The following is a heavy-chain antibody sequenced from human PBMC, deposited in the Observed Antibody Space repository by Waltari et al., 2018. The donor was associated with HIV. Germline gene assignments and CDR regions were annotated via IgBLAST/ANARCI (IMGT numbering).Heavy chain of an antibody. Sequence: QVQLVQSGAEVKKPGSSVKVSCKASGGTFSSYAITWVRQAPGKGPEWMGGISPMFATASYAQRGQARVRRTADESTSAACMELSSLRSAETAVYCWTRANDRSNWYHDSSDYGTYVCGQGTTVTVSS. CDR2: ISPMFATA. V-gene: IGHV1-69*01. CDR3: TRANDRSNWYHDSSDYGTYV. CDR1: GGTFSSYA. J-gene: IGHJ6*02. D-gene: IGHD6-13*01.